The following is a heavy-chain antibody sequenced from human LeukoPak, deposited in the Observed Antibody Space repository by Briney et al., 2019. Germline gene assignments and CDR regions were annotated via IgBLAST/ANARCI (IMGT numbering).Heavy chain of an antibody. J-gene: IGHJ4*02. D-gene: IGHD4-17*01. Sequence: ASVKVSCKASGYTFTTYGVSWVRQAPGQGLEWMGWISGYDGNTNYAQKLRGRVTMTTDTSTSTAYMDLRCLRSEDTALYYCARTVTTSSYYIDYWGQGTLVTVSS. CDR1: GYTFTTYG. CDR3: ARTVTTSSYYIDY. V-gene: IGHV1-18*01. CDR2: ISGYDGNT.